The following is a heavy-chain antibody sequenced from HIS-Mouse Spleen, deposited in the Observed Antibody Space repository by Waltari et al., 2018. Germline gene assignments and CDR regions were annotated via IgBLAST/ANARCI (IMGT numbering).Heavy chain of an antibody. V-gene: IGHV3-7*01. J-gene: IGHJ4*02. CDR3: ARDGGTGDFDY. CDR2: IKQDGSEK. D-gene: IGHD7-27*01. CDR1: GFTFGSFW. Sequence: EVQLVESGGGLVQPGGSLRLSCAASGFTFGSFWMSWVRQAPGKGLEWVAKIKQDGSEKYYVDSVKGRFTISRDNAKNSLYLQMNSLRAEDTAVYYCARDGGTGDFDYWGQGTLVTVSS.